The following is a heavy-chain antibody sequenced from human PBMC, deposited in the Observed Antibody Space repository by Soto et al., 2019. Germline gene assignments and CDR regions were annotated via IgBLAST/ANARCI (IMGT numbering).Heavy chain of an antibody. V-gene: IGHV3-7*01. CDR2: IDRDGSGK. J-gene: IGHJ4*02. Sequence: HLVESGGGLVQPGVSLRLACAASGFSFSDHRMTWVRQAPGEGLEWVANIDRDGSGKFYVDSVRGRFTISRDNAENSLSLHRISLRFEDTAVYYCARVTEPQALNEYLDYWGQGALVTVSS. D-gene: IGHD6-6*01. CDR1: GFSFSDHR. CDR3: ARVTEPQALNEYLDY.